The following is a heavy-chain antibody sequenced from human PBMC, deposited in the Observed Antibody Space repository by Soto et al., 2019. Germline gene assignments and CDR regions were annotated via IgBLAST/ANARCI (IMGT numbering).Heavy chain of an antibody. V-gene: IGHV4-4*07. D-gene: IGHD2-2*01. CDR2: IYTSGST. J-gene: IGHJ5*02. CDR3: AREPNCSRTSCQLNWVDP. CDR1: GGSISSYY. Sequence: QVQLQESGPGLVKPSETLSLTCTVSGGSISSYYWSWIRQPAGKGLEWIGRIYTSGSTNYNPSLKSRVTMAVDTVKNPFSLKVSFGAAGDTAVDYWAREPNCSRTSCQLNWVDPWGQGTLVTVSS.